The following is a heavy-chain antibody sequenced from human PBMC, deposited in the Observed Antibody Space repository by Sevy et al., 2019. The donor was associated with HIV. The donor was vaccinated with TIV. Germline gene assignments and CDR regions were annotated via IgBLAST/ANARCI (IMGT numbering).Heavy chain of an antibody. J-gene: IGHJ4*02. CDR1: GYTLTEFA. V-gene: IGHV1-24*01. Sequence: ASVKVSCKVSGYTLTEFAMHWVRQAPGKGLEWMGTFDPEDDETMYAQKFQGRLTLTEDTSTDTAYMELSSLRSEDTGVYYCATTKDYYETSGYPVDYWGQGTLVTVSS. CDR3: ATTKDYYETSGYPVDY. D-gene: IGHD3-22*01. CDR2: FDPEDDET.